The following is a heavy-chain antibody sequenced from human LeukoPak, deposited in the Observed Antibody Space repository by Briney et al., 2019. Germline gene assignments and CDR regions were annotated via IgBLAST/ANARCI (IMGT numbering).Heavy chain of an antibody. V-gene: IGHV3-64D*06. J-gene: IGHJ4*02. CDR3: VKDNELLLHATDY. Sequence: GGSLRLSCSASGFTFSSYAMHWVRQAPGKGLEYVSAIRSNGGSTYYADSVKGRFTISRDNSKNTLYLQMSSLRAEDTAVYYCVKDNELLLHATDYWGQGTLVTVSS. D-gene: IGHD2-15*01. CDR2: IRSNGGST. CDR1: GFTFSSYA.